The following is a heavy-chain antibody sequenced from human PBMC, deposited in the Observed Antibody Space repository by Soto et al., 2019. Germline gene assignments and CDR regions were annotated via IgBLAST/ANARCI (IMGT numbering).Heavy chain of an antibody. Sequence: ASVKVSCKVSGYTLTELSMHWVRQAPGKGLEWMGGFDPEDGETIYAQKFQGRVTMTEDTSTDTAYMELSSLRSEDTAVYYCARDWGIAAAGTYYYDYGMDVWGQGTTVTV. V-gene: IGHV1-24*01. CDR2: FDPEDGET. CDR1: GYTLTELS. D-gene: IGHD6-13*01. J-gene: IGHJ6*02. CDR3: ARDWGIAAAGTYYYDYGMDV.